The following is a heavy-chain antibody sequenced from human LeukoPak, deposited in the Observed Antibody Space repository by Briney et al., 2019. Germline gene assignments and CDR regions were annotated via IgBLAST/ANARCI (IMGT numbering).Heavy chain of an antibody. Sequence: GGSLRLSCAASGFTFSSYAMHWVRQAPGKGLEYVSAISSNGGSTYYANSVKGRFTISRDNSKNTPYLQMGSLRAEDMAVYYCASSPYSYGPFDYWGQGTLVTVSS. D-gene: IGHD5-18*01. CDR1: GFTFSSYA. CDR3: ASSPYSYGPFDY. CDR2: ISSNGGST. V-gene: IGHV3-64*01. J-gene: IGHJ4*02.